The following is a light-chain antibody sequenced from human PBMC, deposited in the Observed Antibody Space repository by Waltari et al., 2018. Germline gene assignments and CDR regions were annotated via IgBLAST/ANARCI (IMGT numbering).Light chain of an antibody. CDR2: WAS. CDR3: QQYYSMPLT. V-gene: IGKV4-1*01. Sequence: DIVMTQSPDSLAVSLGERVSINCKSSQSIFYSSNNTNYLAWYQQKPGQPPKLLIYWASLREFGVPKRFSGSGSGTDFTLTISSLEAEDVAIYYCQQYYSMPLTFGPGTTVEI. J-gene: IGKJ3*01. CDR1: QSIFYSSNNTNY.